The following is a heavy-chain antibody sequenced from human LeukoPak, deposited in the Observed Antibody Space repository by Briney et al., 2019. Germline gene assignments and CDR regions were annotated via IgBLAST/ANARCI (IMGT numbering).Heavy chain of an antibody. Sequence: GGSLRLSCAASGFTFSSYSMNWVRQAPGKGLEWVSSISSSSSYIYYADSVKGRFTISRDNAKNSLYLQMNSLRAEDTAVYYCARGGYCSMSEGLCLTHAFDIWGKGTMVTVSS. CDR1: GFTFSSYS. CDR3: ARGGYCSMSEGLCLTHAFDI. V-gene: IGHV3-21*01. D-gene: IGHD2-2*01. J-gene: IGHJ3*02. CDR2: ISSSSSYI.